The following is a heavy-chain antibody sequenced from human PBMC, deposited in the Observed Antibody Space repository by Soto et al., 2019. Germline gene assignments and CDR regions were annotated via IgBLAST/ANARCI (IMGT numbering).Heavy chain of an antibody. V-gene: IGHV3-23*01. J-gene: IGHJ4*02. CDR2: ISSSAIST. CDR3: XXAISANYSGAVKGCFTIAGDKAKNVLFLRRRSRRNEDTAVYFCAKKAYDAVTGHYFDY. CDR1: GFTFSTYA. D-gene: IGHD3-10*01. Sequence: PGGSLRLSCAASGFTFSTYAMHWVRQTPGKGLEWVATISSSAISTNYADSVKGRFTISREXSKNVLYLRMTSLRTEDTAVYFXXXAISANYSGAVKGCFTIAGDKAKNVLFLRRRSRRNEDTAVYFCAKKAYDAVTGHYFDYWGQGTLVTV.